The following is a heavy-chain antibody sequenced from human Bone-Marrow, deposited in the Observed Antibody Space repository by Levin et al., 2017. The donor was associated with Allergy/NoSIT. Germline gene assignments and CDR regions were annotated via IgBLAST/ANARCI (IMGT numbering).Heavy chain of an antibody. J-gene: IGHJ4*01. V-gene: IGHV3-30*18. CDR3: AKDASAFGDYVFDS. CDR1: GFTFGQYG. Sequence: GGSLRLSCAASGFTFGQYGMHWVRQTPGKGLEWVAVISSDGTNEAYADSVKGRFTISRDNSKNTLSLQMNSLRAEDPAVFYCAKDASAFGDYVFDSWGQGTLVTVSS. D-gene: IGHD4-17*01. CDR2: ISSDGTNE.